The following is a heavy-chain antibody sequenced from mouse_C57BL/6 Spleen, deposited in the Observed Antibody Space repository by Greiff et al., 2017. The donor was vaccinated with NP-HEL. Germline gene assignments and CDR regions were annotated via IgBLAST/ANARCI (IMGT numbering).Heavy chain of an antibody. J-gene: IGHJ1*03. Sequence: QVQLQQSGAELVKPGASVKLSCKASGYTFTTYPIEWMKQNPGKSLEWIGNFHPSNDDTKYNEKFKGKATLTVVKSSSTVYLELSRLTSDDSAVFYCARGTTVGYFDVWGTGTTVTVSS. CDR3: ARGTTVGYFDV. CDR1: GYTFTTYP. V-gene: IGHV1-47*01. CDR2: FHPSNDDT. D-gene: IGHD1-1*01.